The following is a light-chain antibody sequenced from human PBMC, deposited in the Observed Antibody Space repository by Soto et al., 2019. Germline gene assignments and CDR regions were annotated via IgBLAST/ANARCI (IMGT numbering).Light chain of an antibody. CDR1: QSLNRD. CDR3: QQDNNWTWT. CDR2: GAS. Sequence: VLTQSPGTLFWSAGESATLSCRASQSLNRDLAWYQQKPGKSPRVLIFGASIRATGIPARFSGSGSGTEFTLTIVSLQSVHSAAYYCQQDNNWTWTFGQGTKVDIK. J-gene: IGKJ1*01. V-gene: IGKV3-15*01.